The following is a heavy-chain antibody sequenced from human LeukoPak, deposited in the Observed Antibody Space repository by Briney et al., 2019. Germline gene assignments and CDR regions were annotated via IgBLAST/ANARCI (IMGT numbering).Heavy chain of an antibody. CDR1: GGSISSDS. Sequence: KPSETLSLTCTVSGGSISSDSWSWIRQPPGKGLEWIGYIHYSGGTNYNPSLKSRVAISIDTSKNQFSLKLSSVTAADTAVYYCARYYYGSGPFDYWGQGTLVTVLS. D-gene: IGHD3-10*01. V-gene: IGHV4-59*01. J-gene: IGHJ4*02. CDR3: ARYYYGSGPFDY. CDR2: IHYSGGT.